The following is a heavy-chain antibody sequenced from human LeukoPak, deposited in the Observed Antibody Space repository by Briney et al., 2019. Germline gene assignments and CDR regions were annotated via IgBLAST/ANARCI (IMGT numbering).Heavy chain of an antibody. D-gene: IGHD3-16*01. Sequence: PSGALSLTCTVPLGSISTYFWSWIRPPAGRGLEWIGRSYSNGSTNYNPSLKSRVTMSVGTSKNQFSLKLSSVTAADTAVYYCARDFGPADGFNIWGQGTMVTVSS. CDR2: SYSNGST. CDR1: LGSISTYF. CDR3: ARDFGPADGFNI. J-gene: IGHJ3*02. V-gene: IGHV4-4*07.